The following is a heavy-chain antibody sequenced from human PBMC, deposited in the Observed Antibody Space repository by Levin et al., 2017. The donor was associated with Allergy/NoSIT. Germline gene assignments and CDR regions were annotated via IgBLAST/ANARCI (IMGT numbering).Heavy chain of an antibody. D-gene: IGHD4-17*01. J-gene: IGHJ2*01. CDR3: ARDRLYGDYPNWYFDR. CDR2: ISSSSSYI. CDR1: GFTFSSYS. V-gene: IGHV3-21*01. Sequence: GGSLRLSCAASGFTFSSYSMNWVRQAPGKGLEWVSSISSSSSYIYYADSVKGRFTISRDNAKNSLYLQMNSLRAEDTAVYYCARDRLYGDYPNWYFDRWGRGTLVTVSS.